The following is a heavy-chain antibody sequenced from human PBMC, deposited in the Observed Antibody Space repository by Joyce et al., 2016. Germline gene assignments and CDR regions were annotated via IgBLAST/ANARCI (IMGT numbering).Heavy chain of an antibody. CDR1: GFTVSDNY. J-gene: IGHJ3*02. CDR2: TFPGGTT. D-gene: IGHD3-10*01. CDR3: ARDRGNGAFDI. V-gene: IGHV3-53*02. Sequence: EVQLVETGGGLIQPGGSLKLSCAASGFTVSDNYMSWVRQAPGKGLEWVSITFPGGTTYYADSVKGRFTMSRDNSKNTLYLQMNSLRAEDTAIYYCARDRGNGAFDIWGQGTMVTVSS.